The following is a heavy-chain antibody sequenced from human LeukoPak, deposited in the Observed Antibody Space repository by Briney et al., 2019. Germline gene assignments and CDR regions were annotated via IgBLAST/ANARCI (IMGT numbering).Heavy chain of an antibody. D-gene: IGHD3-3*01. J-gene: IGHJ3*02. V-gene: IGHV4-4*09. CDR2: IYTSGST. Sequence: SETLSLTCTVSGGSISSYYWSWIRQPPGKGLEWIGYIYTSGSTNYNPSLKSRVTISVDTSKNQFSLKLSSVTAADTAVYYYARHGARDYDFWSGDDAFDIWGQGTMVTVSS. CDR1: GGSISSYY. CDR3: ARHGARDYDFWSGDDAFDI.